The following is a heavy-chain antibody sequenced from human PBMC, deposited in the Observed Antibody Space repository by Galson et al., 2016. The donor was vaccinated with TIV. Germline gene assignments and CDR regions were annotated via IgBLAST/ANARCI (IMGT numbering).Heavy chain of an antibody. V-gene: IGHV3-9*01. CDR2: IHWSSSTT. J-gene: IGHJ6*02. CDR1: GLTFDAYA. CDR3: AKGAKEHVYHAMDV. Sequence: SLRLSCAAAGLTFDAYAMHWVRQAPGKGLEWVSGIHWSSSTTGYADSVKGRFTISRDNAKNSLYLQMNSLRGEDTALYYCAKGAKEHVYHAMDVWGQGTTVTVSS. D-gene: IGHD1-26*01.